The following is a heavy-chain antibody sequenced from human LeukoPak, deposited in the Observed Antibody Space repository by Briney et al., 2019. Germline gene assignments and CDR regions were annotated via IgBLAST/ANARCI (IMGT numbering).Heavy chain of an antibody. CDR2: ISPNSGYA. J-gene: IGHJ4*02. CDR1: GYTFTSYG. Sequence: GASVKVSCKASGYTFTSYGISWVRQATGQGLEWMGWISPNSGYAGYVQKFQGRVTMTRDTYTSTAYMELSSLRSEDTAVYYCARGVQEGADYWGQGTLVTVSS. V-gene: IGHV1-8*02. D-gene: IGHD3-16*01. CDR3: ARGVQEGADY.